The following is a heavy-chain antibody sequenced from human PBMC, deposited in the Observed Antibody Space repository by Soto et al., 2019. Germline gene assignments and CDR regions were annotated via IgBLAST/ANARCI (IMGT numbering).Heavy chain of an antibody. D-gene: IGHD2-21*01. J-gene: IGHJ4*02. CDR3: ASVVAIGSYHDYFDY. CDR2: INPCCGRT. CDR1: GYTFTSYL. Sequence: GASVTVSFKASGYTFTSYLMHWVRQAPGQGLEGMGIINPCCGRTSYVQKFQGRLTMTSDPSTSTVYMEPSSLRSEDTAVYYCASVVAIGSYHDYFDYWGQGTLVTASS. V-gene: IGHV1-46*03.